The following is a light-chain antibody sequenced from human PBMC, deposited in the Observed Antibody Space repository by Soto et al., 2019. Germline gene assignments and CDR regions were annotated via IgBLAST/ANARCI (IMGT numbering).Light chain of an antibody. CDR2: WAS. CDR3: QQYFSTPT. CDR1: QSVLSSSNNKNY. Sequence: DIVVTQSPESLAVSLGERVTINCKCSQSVLSSSNNKNYLAWYQQKPGQAPKLLIYWASIRESGVPDRLSGSGSGTDFTLTISSLQAEDVAVYYCQQYFSTPTFGQGTKVDIK. J-gene: IGKJ1*01. V-gene: IGKV4-1*01.